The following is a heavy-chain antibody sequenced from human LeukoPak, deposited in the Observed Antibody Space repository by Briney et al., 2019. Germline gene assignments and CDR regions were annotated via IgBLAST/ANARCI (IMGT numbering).Heavy chain of an antibody. V-gene: IGHV3-23*01. J-gene: IGHJ4*02. D-gene: IGHD1-1*01. Sequence: GGPLRLSCAASGFTFSTYTMTWVRQAPGKGLECVSTIDGRSVDTYYADSVKGRFTISRDNSRNTVYLQMNSLRAEDTAVYYCAKDRAGTPWADWGQGTLVTVSS. CDR2: IDGRSVDT. CDR1: GFTFSTYT. CDR3: AKDRAGTPWAD.